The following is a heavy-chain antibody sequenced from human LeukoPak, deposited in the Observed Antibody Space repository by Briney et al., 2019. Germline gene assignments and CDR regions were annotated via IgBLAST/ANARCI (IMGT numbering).Heavy chain of an antibody. J-gene: IGHJ6*03. CDR1: GDSISSYY. D-gene: IGHD5-18*01. CDR3: ARTARGSSYGSLGNRRDFYYYMDV. V-gene: IGHV4-4*07. CDR2: INTSGST. Sequence: SETLSLTCAVSGDSISSYYWSWIRQPAGKGLEWIGRINTSGSTSYSPSLKSRVTMSADTSKNQFSLKLRFVTTADTAVYHCARTARGSSYGSLGNRRDFYYYMDVWGKGITVTVSS.